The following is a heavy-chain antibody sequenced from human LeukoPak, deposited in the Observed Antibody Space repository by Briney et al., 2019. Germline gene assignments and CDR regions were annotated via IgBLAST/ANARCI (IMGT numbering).Heavy chain of an antibody. CDR2: ISGSGGST. J-gene: IGHJ4*02. CDR1: GFTFSSYA. V-gene: IGHV3-23*01. CDR3: AKADFWSGSTPGY. D-gene: IGHD3-3*01. Sequence: GGSLRLSCAASGFTFSSYAMSWVRQAPGKGLEWVSAISGSGGSTYYADSVKGRFTISRDNSKNTLYLQMNSLRAEDTAAYYCAKADFWSGSTPGYWGQGTLVTVSS.